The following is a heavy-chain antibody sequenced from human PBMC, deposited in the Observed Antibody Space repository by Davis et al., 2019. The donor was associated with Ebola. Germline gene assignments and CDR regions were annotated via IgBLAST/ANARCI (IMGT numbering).Heavy chain of an antibody. CDR1: GYSFTSYW. CDR2: IYPGDSDT. D-gene: IGHD2-15*01. CDR3: ARHSAFDCSGGSCYSNYYYGMDV. J-gene: IGHJ6*02. V-gene: IGHV5-51*01. Sequence: GGSLRLSCKGSGYSFTSYWIGWVRQMPGKGLEWMGIIYPGDSDTRYGPSFQGQVTISADKSISTAYLQWSSLKASDTAMYYCARHSAFDCSGGSCYSNYYYGMDVWGQGTTVTVSS.